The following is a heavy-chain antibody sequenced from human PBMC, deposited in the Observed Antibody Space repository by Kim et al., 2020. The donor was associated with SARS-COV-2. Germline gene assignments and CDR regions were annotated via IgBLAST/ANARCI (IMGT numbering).Heavy chain of an antibody. CDR3: ARGNRIAALRYYYYGMDV. J-gene: IGHJ6*02. CDR1: GFTFSSYG. V-gene: IGHV3-33*01. CDR2: IWYDGSNK. Sequence: GGSLRLSCAASGFTFSSYGMHWVRQAPGKGLEWVAVIWYDGSNKYYADSVKGRFTISRDNSKNTLYLQMNSLRAEDTAVYYCARGNRIAALRYYYYGMDVWGQGTTVTVSS. D-gene: IGHD6-13*01.